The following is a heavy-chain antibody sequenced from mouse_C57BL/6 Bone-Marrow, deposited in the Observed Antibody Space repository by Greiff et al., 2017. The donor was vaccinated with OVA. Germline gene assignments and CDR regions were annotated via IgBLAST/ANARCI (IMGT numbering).Heavy chain of an antibody. D-gene: IGHD2-12*01. CDR1: GFTFSDFY. CDR2: SRNKANDYTT. V-gene: IGHV7-1*01. CDR3: ARAYDGTYFDY. J-gene: IGHJ2*01. Sequence: EVKVVESGGGLVQSGRSLRLSCATSGFTFSDFYMEWVRQAPGKGLEWIAASRNKANDYTTEYSASVKGRFIVSRDTSQSILYLQMNALRAEDTAIYYCARAYDGTYFDYWGQGTTLTVSS.